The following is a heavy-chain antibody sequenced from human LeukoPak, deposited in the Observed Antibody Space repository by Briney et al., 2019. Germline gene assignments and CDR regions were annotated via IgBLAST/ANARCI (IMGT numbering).Heavy chain of an antibody. CDR2: IKEDGSEK. Sequence: GGSLRLSCVASGFTFDIYWMSWVRQAPGKGLEWVANIKEDGSEKYYVDSVKGRFTIARDNAKNSMYLQMDSLRAEDTAMYYCAREIGSAARGRWGQGTLVTVSS. CDR1: GFTFDIYW. D-gene: IGHD6-13*01. CDR3: AREIGSAARGR. J-gene: IGHJ4*02. V-gene: IGHV3-7*05.